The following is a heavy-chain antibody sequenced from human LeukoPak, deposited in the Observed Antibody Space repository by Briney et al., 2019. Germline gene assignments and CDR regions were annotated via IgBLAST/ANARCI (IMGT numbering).Heavy chain of an antibody. Sequence: ASVKVSCKASGGTFSSYAISWVRQAPGQGLEWMAGIIPIFGTANYAQKFQGRVTITADESTSTAYMELSSLRSEDTAVYYCARGSYYDFWSGPIIRPYYFDYWGQGTLVTVSS. CDR3: ARGSYYDFWSGPIIRPYYFDY. CDR2: IIPIFGTA. D-gene: IGHD3-3*01. V-gene: IGHV1-69*13. J-gene: IGHJ4*02. CDR1: GGTFSSYA.